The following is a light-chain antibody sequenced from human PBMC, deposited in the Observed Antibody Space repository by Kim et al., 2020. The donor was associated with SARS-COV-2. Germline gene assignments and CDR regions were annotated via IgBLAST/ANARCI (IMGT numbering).Light chain of an antibody. J-gene: IGKJ2*01. CDR3: QRYRRFPYT. Sequence: DIQMTQSPSTLSSSVGDRVTITCRASEDIGTWLAWYQQKPGKAPKLLIYSASSLDIGVPSRFSGSGSGTGFTLTISSLQPDDFATYYCQRYRRFPYTFGRGTKLEIK. CDR1: EDIGTW. V-gene: IGKV1-5*03. CDR2: SAS.